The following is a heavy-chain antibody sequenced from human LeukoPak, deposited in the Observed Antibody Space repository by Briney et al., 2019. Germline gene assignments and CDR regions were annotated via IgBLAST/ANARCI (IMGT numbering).Heavy chain of an antibody. D-gene: IGHD2-15*01. CDR3: AGGSPTETLDY. Sequence: GGSLRLSCVASGFTFSSYSMNWVRQAPGKGREWVSSISSSSSYIYYADSVKGRFTISRDNAKNSLYLQMNSLRAEDTAVYYCAGGSPTETLDYWGQGTLVTVSS. V-gene: IGHV3-21*01. J-gene: IGHJ4*02. CDR2: ISSSSSYI. CDR1: GFTFSSYS.